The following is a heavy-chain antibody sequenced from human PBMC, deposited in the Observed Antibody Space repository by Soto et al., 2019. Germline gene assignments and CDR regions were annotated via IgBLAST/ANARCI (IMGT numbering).Heavy chain of an antibody. CDR3: ARDRVVATINGMDV. Sequence: GASVKVSCKASGGTFGSYAISWLRQAPGQGLEWMGGIIPIFGTANYAQKFQGRVTITADESTSTAYMELSSLRSEDTAVYYCARDRVVATINGMDVWGQGTTVTAP. D-gene: IGHD5-12*01. J-gene: IGHJ6*02. V-gene: IGHV1-69*13. CDR1: GGTFGSYA. CDR2: IIPIFGTA.